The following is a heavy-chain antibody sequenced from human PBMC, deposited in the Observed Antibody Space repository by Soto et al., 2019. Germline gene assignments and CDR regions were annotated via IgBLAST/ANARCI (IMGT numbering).Heavy chain of an antibody. Sequence: SETLSLTCAVSGYSISSGYYWGWVRQPPGKGLEWLGSMFHSGKTYYNPSLKSRLTISVDTSKNQFSLRLNSVTAADTAVYYCARGHIVVVPTVGWFDPWGQGTLVTVSS. D-gene: IGHD2-2*01. J-gene: IGHJ5*02. V-gene: IGHV4-38-2*01. CDR2: MFHSGKT. CDR3: ARGHIVVVPTVGWFDP. CDR1: GYSISSGYY.